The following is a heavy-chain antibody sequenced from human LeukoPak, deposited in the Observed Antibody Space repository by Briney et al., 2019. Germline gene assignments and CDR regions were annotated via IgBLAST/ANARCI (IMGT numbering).Heavy chain of an antibody. CDR3: ARGALDYVDYPSPAFDI. V-gene: IGHV3-48*03. Sequence: GGSLRVSCAASGFTFSSYEMNWVRQAPGKGLEWVSYISSSGSTIYYADSVKGRFTISRDNAKNSLYLQMNSLRAEDTAVYYCARGALDYVDYPSPAFDIWGQGTMVTVSS. J-gene: IGHJ3*02. CDR1: GFTFSSYE. CDR2: ISSSGSTI. D-gene: IGHD4-17*01.